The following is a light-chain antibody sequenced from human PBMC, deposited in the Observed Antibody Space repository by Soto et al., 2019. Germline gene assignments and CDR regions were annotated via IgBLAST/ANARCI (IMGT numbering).Light chain of an antibody. Sequence: EIAMTQSPATLSVSPGERATLSCRASQSVRSNLAWYQQKPGQAPRLLIYGASTRATGIPARFSGSGSGTEFTLTISSLQSEDFAVYSCQQYNNWPLITFGQGTRLEIK. V-gene: IGKV3-15*01. CDR3: QQYNNWPLIT. CDR2: GAS. J-gene: IGKJ5*01. CDR1: QSVRSN.